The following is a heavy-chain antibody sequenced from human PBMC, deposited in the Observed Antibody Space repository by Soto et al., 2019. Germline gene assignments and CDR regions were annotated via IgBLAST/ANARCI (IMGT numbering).Heavy chain of an antibody. CDR2: IKQDGSEK. CDR3: ARVDYYDKYAFDI. V-gene: IGHV3-7*04. Sequence: PGGSLILSCAASGFTFSSYWMSWVRQAPGKGLEWVANIKQDGSEKYYVDSVKGRFTISRDNAKNSLYLQMNSLRAEDTAVYYCARVDYYDKYAFDIWGQGTMVTVSS. D-gene: IGHD3-22*01. J-gene: IGHJ3*02. CDR1: GFTFSSYW.